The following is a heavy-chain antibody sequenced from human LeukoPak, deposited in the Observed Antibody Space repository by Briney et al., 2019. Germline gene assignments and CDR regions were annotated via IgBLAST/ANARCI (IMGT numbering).Heavy chain of an antibody. V-gene: IGHV4-59*08. CDR3: ARHGTQWLRYPNFDY. J-gene: IGHJ4*02. CDR2: IYYNGNT. D-gene: IGHD6-19*01. Sequence: SETLSLTCTVSGSSISSYCWSWIRQPPGEGLEWIGSIYYNGNTDYNPSLKSRVTISVDTSNNQFSLKLSSVTAADTAVYYCARHGTQWLRYPNFDYWGQGTLVTVSS. CDR1: GSSISSYC.